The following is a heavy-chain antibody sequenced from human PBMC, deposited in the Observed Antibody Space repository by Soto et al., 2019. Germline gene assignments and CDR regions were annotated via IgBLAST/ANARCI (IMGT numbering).Heavy chain of an antibody. CDR2: IIPIFGTA. CDR1: GGTFSSYA. D-gene: IGHD3-22*01. V-gene: IGHV1-69*01. J-gene: IGHJ5*02. CDR3: ARGGKELYYYDSSVWFAP. Sequence: QVQLVQSGAEVKKPGSSVKVSCKASGGTFSSYAISWVRQAPGQGLEWMGGIIPIFGTANYAQKFQGRVTITADESTSTAYRERSSLRSEDTAVYYCARGGKELYYYDSSVWFAPWGQGTLVTVSS.